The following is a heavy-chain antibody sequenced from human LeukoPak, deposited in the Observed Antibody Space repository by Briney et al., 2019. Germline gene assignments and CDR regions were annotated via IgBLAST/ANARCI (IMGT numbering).Heavy chain of an antibody. D-gene: IGHD6-19*01. CDR3: ARVTGGWLPKGYFDY. Sequence: GGSLRLSCAASGFTFSSYPLHWVRQAPGKGLEWVTLISYDGSKIYYADSVKGRFTISRDNSKNTLYLQMNSLRAEDTAVYYCARVTGGWLPKGYFDYWGQGTLVTVSS. V-gene: IGHV3-30-3*01. J-gene: IGHJ4*02. CDR2: ISYDGSKI. CDR1: GFTFSSYP.